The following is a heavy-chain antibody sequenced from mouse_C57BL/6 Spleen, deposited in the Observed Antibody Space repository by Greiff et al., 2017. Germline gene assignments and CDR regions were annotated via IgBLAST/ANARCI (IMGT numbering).Heavy chain of an antibody. CDR1: GYTFTSYW. V-gene: IGHV1-64*01. CDR2: IHPNSGST. D-gene: IGHD2-4*01. J-gene: IGHJ1*03. CDR3: ARRGIYYDYDVYFDD. Sequence: QVQLKQSGAELVKPGASVKLSCKASGYTFTSYWMHWVKQRPGQGLEWIGMIHPNSGSTNYNEKFKSKATLTVDKSSSTAYMQLSSLTSEDSAVYYCARRGIYYDYDVYFDDWGTGTTVTVSS.